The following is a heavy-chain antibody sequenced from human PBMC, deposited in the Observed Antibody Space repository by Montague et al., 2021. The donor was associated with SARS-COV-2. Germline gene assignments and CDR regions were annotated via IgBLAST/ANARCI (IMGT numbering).Heavy chain of an antibody. D-gene: IGHD3-10*01. CDR3: ARVTTKRTRYGSGSYRGFDAFDI. Sequence: SETLSLTCTVSGGSINTYYWRWIRQPPGKGLEWIGYIYYSGSTNYNPSLKSRVTISVDTSKNQFSLKLSSVTAADTAVYYCARVTTKRTRYGSGSYRGFDAFDIWGQGTMVTVSS. CDR1: GGSINTYY. V-gene: IGHV4-59*08. CDR2: IYYSGST. J-gene: IGHJ3*02.